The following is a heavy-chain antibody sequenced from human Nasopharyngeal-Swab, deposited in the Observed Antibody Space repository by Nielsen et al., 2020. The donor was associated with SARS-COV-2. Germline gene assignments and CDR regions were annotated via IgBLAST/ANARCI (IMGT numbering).Heavy chain of an antibody. CDR3: ARDIEEWLVVPSLSFDY. CDR1: GYSFRSYG. J-gene: IGHJ4*02. CDR2: ISVYNADT. D-gene: IGHD3-3*01. Sequence: ASVKVSCKASGYSFRSYGINWVRQAPGQGLEWMGWISVYNADTNYAQKLQGRVSMTTATTTSTAYMELRSLRSDDPAVYYCARDIEEWLVVPSLSFDYWGQGTLVTVSS. V-gene: IGHV1-18*04.